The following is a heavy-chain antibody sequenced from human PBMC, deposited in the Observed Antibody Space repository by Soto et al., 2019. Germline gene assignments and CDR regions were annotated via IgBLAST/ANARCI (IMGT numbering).Heavy chain of an antibody. CDR1: GGSISSSSYY. Sequence: PSETLSLTCTVSGGSISSSSYYWGWIRQPPGKGLEWIGSIYYSGSTYYNPSLKSRLTMAVDTSKNEFSLKLTSVSAADTAVYFCAREERKGIISWFDPWGQGTPVTVSS. J-gene: IGHJ5*02. D-gene: IGHD2-21*01. CDR2: IYYSGST. CDR3: AREERKGIISWFDP. V-gene: IGHV4-39*07.